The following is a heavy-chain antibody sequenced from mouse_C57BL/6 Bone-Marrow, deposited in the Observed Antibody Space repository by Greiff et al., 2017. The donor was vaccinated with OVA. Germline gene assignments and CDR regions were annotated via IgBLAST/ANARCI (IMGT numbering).Heavy chain of an antibody. CDR1: GFTFSDYY. CDR3: ARHAY. V-gene: IGHV5-12*01. CDR2: ISNGGGST. J-gene: IGHJ3*01. Sequence: DVKLVESGGGLVQPGGSLKLSCAASGFTFSDYYMYWVCQTPEKRLEWVAYISNGGGSTYYPDTVKGRFTISRDNAKNTLYLQMSRLKSEDTAMYYCARHAYWGQGTLVTVSA.